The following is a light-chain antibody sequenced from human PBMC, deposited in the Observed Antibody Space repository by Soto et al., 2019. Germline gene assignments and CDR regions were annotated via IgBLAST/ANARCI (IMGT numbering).Light chain of an antibody. CDR2: EVS. CDR3: SSCTSSSTLL. J-gene: IGLJ2*01. V-gene: IGLV2-14*01. Sequence: QSALTQPASVSGSPGQSITISCTGTNSDVGGYNYVSWYQQHPGKAPNLMIYEVSNRPSGVSNRFSASTSGNTASLTISGLQAEDEDDYYCSSCTSSSTLLFGGGTKVTVL. CDR1: NSDVGGYNY.